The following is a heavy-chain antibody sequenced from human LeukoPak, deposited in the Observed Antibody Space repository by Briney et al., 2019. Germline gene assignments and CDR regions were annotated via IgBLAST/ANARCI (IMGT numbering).Heavy chain of an antibody. Sequence: ASVKVSCKASGYTFTSYDINWVRQATGQGLEWMGWMNPNSGNTDYAQKFQGRVTMTRDTSISTAYMELSRLRSDDTAVYYYARGRGGLYYYYMDVWGKGPTVTVSS. CDR3: ARGRGGLYYYYMDV. V-gene: IGHV1-8*01. CDR1: GYTFTSYD. J-gene: IGHJ6*03. D-gene: IGHD3-16*01. CDR2: MNPNSGNT.